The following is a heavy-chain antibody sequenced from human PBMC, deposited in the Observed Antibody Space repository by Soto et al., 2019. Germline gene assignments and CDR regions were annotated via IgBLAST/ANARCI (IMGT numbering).Heavy chain of an antibody. CDR2: INSDGSTT. CDR1: GFSFSSSW. D-gene: IGHD6-19*01. V-gene: IGHV3-74*01. CDR3: ARGPSGWYGYDY. J-gene: IGHJ4*02. Sequence: GGSLRLSCAASGFSFSSSWMHWVRQAPGKGLVWVSRINSDGSTTNYADSVKGRFTISRDNAKNTLYLQMNSLRAEDTAVYYCARGPSGWYGYDYSGQGTLVTVSS.